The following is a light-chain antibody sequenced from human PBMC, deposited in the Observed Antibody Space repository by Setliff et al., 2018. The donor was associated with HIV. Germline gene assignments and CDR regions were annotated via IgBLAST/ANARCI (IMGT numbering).Light chain of an antibody. Sequence: EIVLTRSPGTLSLSPGERATLSCRASQSVSNSLLAWYQQKPGQAPRLLIYGASSRATDIPDRFSGSGSGTDFTLTISRLEPEDFAVYFCQQYSISPRTFGQGTKVDIK. V-gene: IGKV3-20*01. CDR1: QSVSNSL. J-gene: IGKJ1*01. CDR2: GAS. CDR3: QQYSISPRT.